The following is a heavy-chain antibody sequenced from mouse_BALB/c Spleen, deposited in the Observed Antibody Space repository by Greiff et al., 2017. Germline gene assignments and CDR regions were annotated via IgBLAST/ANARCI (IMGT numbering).Heavy chain of an antibody. CDR2: ISSGGSYT. V-gene: IGHV5-9-3*01. CDR1: GFTFSSYA. D-gene: IGHD1-1*01. CDR3: ARHYYDSRDYFDY. J-gene: IGHJ2*01. Sequence: VQGVESGGGLVKPGGSLKLSCAASGFTFSSYAMSWVRQTPEKRLEWVATISSGGSYTYYPDSVKGRFTISRDNAKNTLYLQMSSMRSEDTAMYYCARHYYDSRDYFDYWGQGTTLTVSS.